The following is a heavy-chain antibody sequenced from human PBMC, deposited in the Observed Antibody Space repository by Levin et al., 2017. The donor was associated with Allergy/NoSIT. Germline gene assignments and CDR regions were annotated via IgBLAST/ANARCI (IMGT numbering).Heavy chain of an antibody. D-gene: IGHD2-2*01. V-gene: IGHV5-51*01. CDR1: GYNFNNFW. Sequence: KVSCKASGYNFNNFWIAWVRQMPGKGLEWMGMIFPGDSDIRYNPSFQGQVTISADKSITTAYLQWTSLKASDTAVYYCARRASWFEDWGQGTLVIVSS. J-gene: IGHJ4*02. CDR2: IFPGDSDI. CDR3: ARRASWFED.